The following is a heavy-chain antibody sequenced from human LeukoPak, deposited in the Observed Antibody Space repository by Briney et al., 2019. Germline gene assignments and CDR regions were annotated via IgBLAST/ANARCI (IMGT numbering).Heavy chain of an antibody. D-gene: IGHD4-11*01. CDR2: IYSGGST. J-gene: IGHJ6*02. V-gene: IGHV3-53*01. Sequence: RQAPGKGLEWVSVIYSGGSTYYADSVKGRFTISRDNSKNTLYLQMNSLRAEDTAVYYCARDGSNWSNDYYHGVDVWGQGTTVTVSS. CDR3: ARDGSNWSNDYYHGVDV.